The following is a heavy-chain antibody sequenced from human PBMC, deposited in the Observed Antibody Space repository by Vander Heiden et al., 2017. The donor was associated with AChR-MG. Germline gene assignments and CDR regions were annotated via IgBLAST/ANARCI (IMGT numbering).Heavy chain of an antibody. D-gene: IGHD1-26*01. CDR2: IYYSGST. CDR3: ARDSYLRYYYYGMDV. Sequence: QVQLQESGPGLVKPSETLSPTCTVSGGSISSYYWSWIRQPPGKGLEWIGYIYYSGSTNYNPSLKSRVTISVDTSKNQFSLKLSSVTAADTAVYYCARDSYLRYYYYGMDVWGQGTTVTVSS. J-gene: IGHJ6*02. CDR1: GGSISSYY. V-gene: IGHV4-59*01.